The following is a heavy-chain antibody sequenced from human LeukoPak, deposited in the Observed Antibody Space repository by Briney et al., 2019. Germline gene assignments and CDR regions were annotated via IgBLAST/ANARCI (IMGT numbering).Heavy chain of an antibody. CDR3: ASRVEMVTNNGYYYYYMDV. D-gene: IGHD5-24*01. CDR1: GGSISSDLYY. J-gene: IGHJ6*03. V-gene: IGHV4-61*02. CDR2: FYNSGRT. Sequence: PSETLSLTCTVSGGSISSDLYYWNWIRQPAGKGLEWIGRFYNSGRTNFNPSLKSRVTISADTSKNQFSLKLRSVTAADTAVYYCASRVEMVTNNGYYYYYMDVWGKGTTVTVSS.